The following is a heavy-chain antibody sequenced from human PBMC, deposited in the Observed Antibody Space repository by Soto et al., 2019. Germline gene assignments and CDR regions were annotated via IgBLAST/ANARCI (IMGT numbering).Heavy chain of an antibody. V-gene: IGHV4-59*01. Sequence: SETLSLTCTVSGGSISSYYWSWIRQPPGKGLEWIGYIYYSGSTNYNPSLKSRVTISVDTSKNQFSLKLSSVTAADTAVYYCARDLYYDSSGYYYGWFDPRGQGTLVTVSS. CDR2: IYYSGST. CDR3: ARDLYYDSSGYYYGWFDP. CDR1: GGSISSYY. D-gene: IGHD3-22*01. J-gene: IGHJ5*02.